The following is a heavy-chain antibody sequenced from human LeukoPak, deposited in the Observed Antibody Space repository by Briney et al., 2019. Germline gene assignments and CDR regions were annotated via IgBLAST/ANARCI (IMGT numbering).Heavy chain of an antibody. Sequence: GGSLRLSCAASGFTFSSYDMHWVRQATGKGLEWVSAIGTAGDTYYPGSVKGRFTISRENAKNSLYLQMNSLRAGDTAVYYCARERTGSYRFAFDIWGQGTMVTVSS. CDR3: ARERTGSYRFAFDI. D-gene: IGHD3-16*02. J-gene: IGHJ3*02. V-gene: IGHV3-13*01. CDR2: IGTAGDT. CDR1: GFTFSSYD.